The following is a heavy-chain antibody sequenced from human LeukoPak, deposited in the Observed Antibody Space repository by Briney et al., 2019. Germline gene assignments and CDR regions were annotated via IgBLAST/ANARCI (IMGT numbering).Heavy chain of an antibody. V-gene: IGHV3-49*04. CDR2: IRTKTSGGTM. CDR3: TMLAYCGTDFYFAAD. J-gene: IGHJ4*02. Sequence: SLRLSCKVSGIPFDEFSVSWVRQAPGKGLEWISVIRTKTSGGTMDYARSVKGRFTVSRDHSKSIAYLQMNSLKTEDTAVYYCTMLAYCGTDFYFAADWGQGTLVTVSS. D-gene: IGHD2-21*02. CDR1: GIPFDEFS.